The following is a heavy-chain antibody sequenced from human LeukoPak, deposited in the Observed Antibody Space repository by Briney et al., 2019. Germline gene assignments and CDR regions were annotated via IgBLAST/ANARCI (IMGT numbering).Heavy chain of an antibody. J-gene: IGHJ6*02. CDR1: GGSISSYY. CDR2: INYSGST. Sequence: SETLCLTCTVSGGSISSYYLSWIRQPPGKGLEWIGYINYSGSTNYNASLKSRVTISVDTSKIQFSLKLSSVTAADTAVYYCARLAGISSSSPSYYYYYGMDVWGQGTTVTVSS. CDR3: ARLAGISSSSPSYYYYYGMDV. D-gene: IGHD6-6*01. V-gene: IGHV4-59*08.